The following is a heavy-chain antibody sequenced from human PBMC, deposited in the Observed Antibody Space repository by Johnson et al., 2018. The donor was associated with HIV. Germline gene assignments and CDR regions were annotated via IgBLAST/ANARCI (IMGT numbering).Heavy chain of an antibody. CDR2: ISYDGSNK. D-gene: IGHD3-22*01. Sequence: QVQLVESGGGVVQPGRSLRLSCAASGFTFSSYAMHWVRQAPGKGLEWVAVISYDGSNKYYADSVKGRFTISRENSKNTLYLQMNSLRAEDTAVYYCAREGEYYYDSSGYYGVAFDIWGQGTMVTVSS. J-gene: IGHJ3*02. CDR1: GFTFSSYA. V-gene: IGHV3-30-3*01. CDR3: AREGEYYYDSSGYYGVAFDI.